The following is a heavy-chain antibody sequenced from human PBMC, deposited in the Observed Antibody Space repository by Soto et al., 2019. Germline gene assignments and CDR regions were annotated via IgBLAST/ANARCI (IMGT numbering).Heavy chain of an antibody. Sequence: VQLQESGPGLVKPSETLSLTCTVSGGSISSYYWSWIRQPPGKVLEWIGYIYYSGSTNYKSSLKSRVTISVYTSKNQFSLKLSSVTAADTAVYYCARSGIDDYIVGGNYWGQGTLVTVSS. CDR1: GGSISSYY. CDR2: IYYSGST. V-gene: IGHV4-59*01. D-gene: IGHD4-4*01. J-gene: IGHJ4*02. CDR3: ARSGIDDYIVGGNY.